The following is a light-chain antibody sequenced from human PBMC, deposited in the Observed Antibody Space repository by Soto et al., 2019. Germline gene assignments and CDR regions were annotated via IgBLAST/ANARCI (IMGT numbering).Light chain of an antibody. V-gene: IGKV3-15*01. J-gene: IGKJ4*01. CDR2: GAS. CDR1: QTVRRN. Sequence: EIVMTQSPATVSVSPGASVTLSCRASQTVRRNLAWYQQKPGQAPRLLIYGASTRATGTPARFSGSGSGTEFTLTIRSLQSEDFAVYYCHQYDMWPPLIFGGGTKVEIK. CDR3: HQYDMWPPLI.